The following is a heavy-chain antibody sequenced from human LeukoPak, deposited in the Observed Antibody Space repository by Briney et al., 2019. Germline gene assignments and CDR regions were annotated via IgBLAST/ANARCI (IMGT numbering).Heavy chain of an antibody. CDR1: GGTFSSYA. CDR2: IIPIFGTA. Sequence: SVKVSCKASGGTFSSYAISWVRQAPGQGLEWMGGIIPIFGTANYAQKFQGRVTITADESTSTAYMELSSLRSEDTAVYYCAREGSSPYGSSGYYFDYWGQGTLVTVSS. V-gene: IGHV1-69*13. D-gene: IGHD3-22*01. CDR3: AREGSSPYGSSGYYFDY. J-gene: IGHJ4*02.